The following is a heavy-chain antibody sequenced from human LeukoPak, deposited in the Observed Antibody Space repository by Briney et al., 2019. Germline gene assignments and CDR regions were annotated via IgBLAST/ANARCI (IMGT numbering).Heavy chain of an antibody. CDR2: ISSSSGAI. CDR3: ARDSFPRGYSGYPEDFDY. D-gene: IGHD5-12*01. Sequence: GRSLRLSCAASGFTPSSYSMNGGRPAPRGGLGRGSDISSSSGAIYYTDSVKGGFTIYRDNPKTSLSRRIDSLREGDRPGYFFARDSFPRGYSGYPEDFDYWGQGTLVTVSS. J-gene: IGHJ4*02. CDR1: GFTPSSYS. V-gene: IGHV3-48*02.